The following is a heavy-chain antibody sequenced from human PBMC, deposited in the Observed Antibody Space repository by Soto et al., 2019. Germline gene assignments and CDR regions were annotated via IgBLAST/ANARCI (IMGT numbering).Heavy chain of an antibody. Sequence: XSVKVCCRSSGSTFTSYGVHLVRQAPGQGLEWMGWISAYNGNTNYAQKLKVRVTMTTDTSTSTAYMELRSLRSDDTAVYYCARAKKVASDTFTFDYWGQGTLVTVYS. V-gene: IGHV1-18*04. J-gene: IGHJ4*02. CDR3: ARAKKVASDTFTFDY. CDR2: ISAYNGNT. CDR1: GSTFTSYG. D-gene: IGHD2-15*01.